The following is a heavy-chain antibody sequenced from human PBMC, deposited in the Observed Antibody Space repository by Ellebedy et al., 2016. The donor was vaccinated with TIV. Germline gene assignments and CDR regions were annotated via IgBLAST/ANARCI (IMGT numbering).Heavy chain of an antibody. CDR3: ARDPLGGWLAYFDY. Sequence: AASVKVSCKASGYTFTSYGISWVRQAPGQGLEWMGWISAYNGNTNYAQKLQGRVTMTTDTSTSTAYMELRSLRSDDTAVSYCARDPLGGWLAYFDYWGQGTLVTVSS. CDR2: ISAYNGNT. D-gene: IGHD6-19*01. V-gene: IGHV1-18*01. J-gene: IGHJ4*02. CDR1: GYTFTSYG.